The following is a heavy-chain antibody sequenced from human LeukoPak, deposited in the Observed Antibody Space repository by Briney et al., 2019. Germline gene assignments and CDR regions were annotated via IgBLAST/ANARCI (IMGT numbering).Heavy chain of an antibody. J-gene: IGHJ4*02. CDR3: ATYDVLTGFEY. V-gene: IGHV1-69*13. CDR2: IIPLKGTS. D-gene: IGHD3-9*01. CDR1: GDTLSDHV. Sequence: ASVKVSCKASGDTLSDHVISWVRQAPGHGLEWMGGIIPLKGTSKLTQKLQDRATISADESTNTVYMEVRSLRSEDTALYYCATYDVLTGFEYWGQGTLVIVSS.